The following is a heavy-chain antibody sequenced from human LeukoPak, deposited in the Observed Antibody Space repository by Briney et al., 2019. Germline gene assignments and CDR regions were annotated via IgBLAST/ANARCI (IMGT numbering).Heavy chain of an antibody. J-gene: IGHJ4*02. CDR3: ARSRVDYYGSGSYPDY. CDR2: IHYSGST. CDR1: GASISSYY. Sequence: SETLSLTCTVSGASISSYYWSWIRQPPGKGVEWIGYIHYSGSTNYNPSLKSRVTISVDTSKNQFSLKLSSVTAADTAVYYCARSRVDYYGSGSYPDYWGQGTLVTVSS. D-gene: IGHD3-10*01. V-gene: IGHV4-59*08.